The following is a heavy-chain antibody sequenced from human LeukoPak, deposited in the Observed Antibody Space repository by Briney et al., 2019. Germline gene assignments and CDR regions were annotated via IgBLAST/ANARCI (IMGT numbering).Heavy chain of an antibody. CDR2: INHSGST. CDR3: AITVGVRFFQH. D-gene: IGHD2-15*01. Sequence: PSETLSLTCAVYGGSFSDYYWSWIRQPPEKGLEWIGEINHSGSTNYNPSLKSRVIISVDTSKNQFSLMLSSVTAADTAVYYCAITVGVRFFQHWGQGTLVTISS. J-gene: IGHJ1*01. V-gene: IGHV4-34*01. CDR1: GGSFSDYY.